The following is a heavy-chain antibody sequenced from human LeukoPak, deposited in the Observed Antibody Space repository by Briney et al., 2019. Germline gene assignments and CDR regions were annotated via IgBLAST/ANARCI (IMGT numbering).Heavy chain of an antibody. CDR2: IWYDGSKK. D-gene: IGHD3-22*01. J-gene: IGHJ4*02. CDR3: ARDIGDSGFFLDY. V-gene: IGHV3-33*01. Sequence: GESLRLSCAASGFTLSSYGIHWVRQAPGKGLEWVAVIWYDGSKKYYGDSVKGRFTISRDNSKNTLHLQVNSLRVEDTAVYYCARDIGDSGFFLDYWGQGTLVTVSS. CDR1: GFTLSSYG.